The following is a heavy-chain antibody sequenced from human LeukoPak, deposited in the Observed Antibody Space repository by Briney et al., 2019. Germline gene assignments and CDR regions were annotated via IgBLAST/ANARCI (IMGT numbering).Heavy chain of an antibody. CDR1: GFTFSNAW. CDR2: IKSKRDGETT. V-gene: IGHV3-15*01. Sequence: GGSLRLSCAASGFTFSNAWMRWVRQAPGKGLEWVGQIKSKRDGETTDYAAPVKGRFTISRDDSKNTLYLQMDSLKTEDTAVYYCTTDHGENRCYCGAFDIWGQGTTVTVSS. D-gene: IGHD2-2*01. J-gene: IGHJ3*02. CDR3: TTDHGENRCYCGAFDI.